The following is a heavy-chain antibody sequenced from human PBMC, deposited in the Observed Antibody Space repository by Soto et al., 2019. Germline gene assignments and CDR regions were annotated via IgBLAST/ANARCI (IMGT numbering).Heavy chain of an antibody. CDR2: IYPGDSDT. V-gene: IGHV5-51*01. CDR3: ARHIKMRYHYYYYGMDV. D-gene: IGHD1-1*01. CDR1: GYSFTSYW. J-gene: IGHJ6*02. Sequence: GESLKISCKGSGYSFTSYWIGWVRQMPGKGLEWMGIIYPGDSDTRYSPSFQGQVTISADKSISTAYLQWSSLKASDTAMYYCARHIKMRYHYYYYGMDVWGQGTTVTVSS.